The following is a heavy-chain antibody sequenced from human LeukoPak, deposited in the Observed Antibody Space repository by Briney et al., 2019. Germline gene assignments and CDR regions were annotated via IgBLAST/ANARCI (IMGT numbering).Heavy chain of an antibody. V-gene: IGHV3-23*01. CDR2: ISNDGGGT. CDR3: AKGSSGYFVDL. J-gene: IGHJ5*02. Sequence: PGGSLRLSCAASGFIFNNYGLTWVRQAPGKGLEWVSAISNDGGGTNYADFVKDRFTISRDNSKNTLFLQMNSLRAEDTALYYCAKGSSGYFVDLWGQGTLVTVSS. D-gene: IGHD3-22*01. CDR1: GFIFNNYG.